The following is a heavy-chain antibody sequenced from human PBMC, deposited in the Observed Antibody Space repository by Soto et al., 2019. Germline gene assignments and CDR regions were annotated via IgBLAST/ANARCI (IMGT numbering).Heavy chain of an antibody. D-gene: IGHD4-17*01. CDR3: ARVQPYDYGAYTGWLDP. CDR2: TFYSGAT. CDR1: GGSISNGGYY. J-gene: IGHJ5*02. Sequence: QVQLQESGPGLVNPSQTLSLSCTVSGGSISNGGYYWSWIRQHPGKGLEWIGYTFYSGATYYNPSLNSRTIISVDTSKNQFSLTLTSLTAADTAVYYCARVQPYDYGAYTGWLDPWGQGTLVTVSS. V-gene: IGHV4-31*03.